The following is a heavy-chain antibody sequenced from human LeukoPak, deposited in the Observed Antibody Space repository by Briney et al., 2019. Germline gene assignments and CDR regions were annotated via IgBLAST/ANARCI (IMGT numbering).Heavy chain of an antibody. CDR3: ARGGYYDSSGYYYPFDY. J-gene: IGHJ4*02. CDR2: INPNSGGT. CDR1: GYTFTGYY. V-gene: IGHV1-2*02. D-gene: IGHD3-22*01. Sequence: ASVKVSCKASGYTFTGYYMHWVRQAPGQGLKWMGWINPNSGGTNSAQKFQGRVTMTRDTSISTAYMELSRLRSDDTAVYYCARGGYYDSSGYYYPFDYWGQGTLVTVSS.